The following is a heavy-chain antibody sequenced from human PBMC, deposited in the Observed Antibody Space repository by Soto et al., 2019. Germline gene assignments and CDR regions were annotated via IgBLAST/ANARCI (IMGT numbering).Heavy chain of an antibody. V-gene: IGHV4-38-2*01. CDR2: IYHSGST. J-gene: IGHJ3*02. Sequence: PSETLSLTCAVSGYSISSGYYWGWIRQPPGKGLEWIGSIYHSGSTYYNPSLKSRVTISVDTSKNQFSLKLSAVTAADTAVYYCARVGDIGYCSGGSCLTDAFDIWGQGTMVTVSS. D-gene: IGHD2-15*01. CDR3: ARVGDIGYCSGGSCLTDAFDI. CDR1: GYSISSGYY.